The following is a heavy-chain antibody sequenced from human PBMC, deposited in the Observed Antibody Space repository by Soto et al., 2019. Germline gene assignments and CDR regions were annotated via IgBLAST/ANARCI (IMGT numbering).Heavy chain of an antibody. V-gene: IGHV3-23*01. CDR3: AKGVMDSITIFGVVIDPNWFDP. CDR1: GFTFSSYA. D-gene: IGHD3-3*01. Sequence: PGGSLRLSCAASGFTFSSYAMSWVRQAPGKGLEWVSAISGSGGSTYYADSVKGRFTISRDNSKNTLYLQMNSLRAEDTAVYYCAKGVMDSITIFGVVIDPNWFDPWGQGTLVTVSS. CDR2: ISGSGGST. J-gene: IGHJ5*02.